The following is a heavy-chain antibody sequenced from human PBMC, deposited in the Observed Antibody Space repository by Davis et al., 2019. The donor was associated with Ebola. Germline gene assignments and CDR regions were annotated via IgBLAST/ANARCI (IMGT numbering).Heavy chain of an antibody. Sequence: GESLKISCAASGFTFSRYWMHWVRQAPGKGLVYVSRISSDGGSTSYADSVKGRFTISRDNAKSTLYLQMNSLTAEDTAVYYCVRTTYGAPEYWGQGTLVTVSS. D-gene: IGHD4-17*01. CDR1: GFTFSRYW. CDR2: ISSDGGST. V-gene: IGHV3-74*01. CDR3: VRTTYGAPEY. J-gene: IGHJ4*02.